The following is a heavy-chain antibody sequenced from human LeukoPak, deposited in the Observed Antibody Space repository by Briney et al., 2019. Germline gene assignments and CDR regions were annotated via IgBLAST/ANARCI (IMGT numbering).Heavy chain of an antibody. D-gene: IGHD3-10*01. V-gene: IGHV3-33*01. CDR1: GFTFSSYG. Sequence: GGSLRLSCAASGFTFSSYGMHWVRQAPGKGLEWVAVIWYDGSNKYYADSVKGRFTISRDNSKNTLYLQMNSLRAEDTAVYYCARDRGMVRGVVGYYYGMDVWGQGTTVTVSS. J-gene: IGHJ6*01. CDR3: ARDRGMVRGVVGYYYGMDV. CDR2: IWYDGSNK.